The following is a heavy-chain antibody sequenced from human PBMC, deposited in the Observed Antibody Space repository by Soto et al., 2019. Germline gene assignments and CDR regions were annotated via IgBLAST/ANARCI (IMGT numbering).Heavy chain of an antibody. D-gene: IGHD2-15*01. Sequence: ESGGGLVQPGRSLRLSCAASGFTFDDYAMHWVRRVPGKGLEWVSSISWNSNIIGYADSVKGRFTIPRDNAKNSLYLQMNSLRPEDTALYYCAKGGPDGFCSGGRCYFDYWGQGTLVTVSS. CDR3: AKGGPDGFCSGGRCYFDY. V-gene: IGHV3-9*01. J-gene: IGHJ4*02. CDR1: GFTFDDYA. CDR2: ISWNSNII.